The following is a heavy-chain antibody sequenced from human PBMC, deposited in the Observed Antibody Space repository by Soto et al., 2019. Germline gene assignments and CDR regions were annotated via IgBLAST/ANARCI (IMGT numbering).Heavy chain of an antibody. CDR2: IYYSGST. J-gene: IGHJ6*02. Sequence: SSETLSLTCTVSGGSISSGGYYWSWIRQHPGKGLEWIGYIYYSGSTYYNPSLKSRVTISVDTSKNQFSLKLSSVTAADTAVYYCARGGGDSSSSDYYYGMDVWGQGTTVTVSS. V-gene: IGHV4-31*03. D-gene: IGHD6-6*01. CDR3: ARGGGDSSSSDYYYGMDV. CDR1: GGSISSGGYY.